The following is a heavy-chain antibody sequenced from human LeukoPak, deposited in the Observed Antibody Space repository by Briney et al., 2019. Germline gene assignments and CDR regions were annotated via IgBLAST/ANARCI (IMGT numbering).Heavy chain of an antibody. V-gene: IGHV4-31*03. CDR2: IYYSGST. CDR3: ARGPKMAHEDY. D-gene: IGHD5-24*01. Sequence: SETLSLTCTVSGGSISSGGYYWSWIRQHPGKGLEWIGYIYYSGSTYYNPSLKSRVTISVDTSKNQFSLKLSSVTAADTAVYYCARGPKMAHEDYRGQGTLVTVSS. CDR1: GGSISSGGYY. J-gene: IGHJ4*02.